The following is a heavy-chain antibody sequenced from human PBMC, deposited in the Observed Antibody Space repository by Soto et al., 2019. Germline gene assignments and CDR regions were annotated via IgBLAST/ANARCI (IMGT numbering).Heavy chain of an antibody. V-gene: IGHV5-10-1*01. CDR3: ARDRGYDAHDYYYNAMDV. Sequence: GESLKISCKGSGYSFTSYWISWVLQMPWKGLEWMGRIDPGDSYTNYSPSFQGHVTISADKSISTAYLQWSSLKASDTAVYYCARDRGYDAHDYYYNAMDVWGQGTTVTVSS. CDR2: IDPGDSYT. D-gene: IGHD3-10*01. J-gene: IGHJ6*02. CDR1: GYSFTSYW.